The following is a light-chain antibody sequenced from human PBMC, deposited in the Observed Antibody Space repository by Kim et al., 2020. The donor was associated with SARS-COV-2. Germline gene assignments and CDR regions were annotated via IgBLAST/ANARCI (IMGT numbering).Light chain of an antibody. J-gene: IGKJ1*01. Sequence: SLSTGERATLSCRASQSVSSYLTWYQQNPAQAPRRLIVDAANRATGVPARFSGSGSGTDFTLTISNLEPEGFAVYYSQQRSNWPQTFGQGTEVDIK. CDR2: DAA. CDR3: QQRSNWPQT. CDR1: QSVSSY. V-gene: IGKV3-11*01.